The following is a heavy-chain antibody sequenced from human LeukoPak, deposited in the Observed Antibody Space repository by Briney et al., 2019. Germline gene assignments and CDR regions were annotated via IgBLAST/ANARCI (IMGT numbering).Heavy chain of an antibody. CDR1: GFTVSSSY. J-gene: IGHJ4*02. CDR3: AGLGYYAGSGSDC. CDR2: IYSGGST. D-gene: IGHD3-10*01. Sequence: GGSLRLSCAASGFTVSSSYMSWVRQAPGKGLEWVSAIYSGGSTYYADSVKGRFTTSRDNSKNTLYLQMSSLRAEDTAVYYCAGLGYYAGSGSDCWGRGSLVSVPS. V-gene: IGHV3-66*01.